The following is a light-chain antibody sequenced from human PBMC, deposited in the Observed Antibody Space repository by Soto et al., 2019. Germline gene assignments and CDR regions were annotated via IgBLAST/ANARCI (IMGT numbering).Light chain of an antibody. V-gene: IGKV1-6*01. J-gene: IGKJ1*01. Sequence: AIQMTQSPSSLSASVGDRVTITCRASQGIRNDLGWYQQKPGKAPKLLIYAASSLQSGVPSRFSGSGYGTDFTPTIRSLQPQDFATYLSLPMYQHPMTFDKGTPVPIK. CDR3: LPMYQHPMT. CDR1: QGIRND. CDR2: AAS.